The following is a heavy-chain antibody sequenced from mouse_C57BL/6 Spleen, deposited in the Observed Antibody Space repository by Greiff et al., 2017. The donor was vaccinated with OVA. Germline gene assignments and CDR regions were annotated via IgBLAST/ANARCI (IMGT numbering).Heavy chain of an antibody. CDR3: ARQIVATRGAMDY. CDR1: GFTFSSYG. D-gene: IGHD1-1*01. CDR2: ISSGGSYT. V-gene: IGHV5-6*01. Sequence: VQLKESGGDLVKPGGSLKLSCAASGFTFSSYGMSWVRQTPDKRLEWVATISSGGSYTYYPDSVKGRFTISRDNAKNTLYLQMSSLKSEDTAMYYCARQIVATRGAMDYWGQGTSVTVSS. J-gene: IGHJ4*01.